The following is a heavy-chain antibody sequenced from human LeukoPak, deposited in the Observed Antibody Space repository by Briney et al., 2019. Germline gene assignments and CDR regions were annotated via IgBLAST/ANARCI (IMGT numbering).Heavy chain of an antibody. J-gene: IGHJ4*02. D-gene: IGHD5-18*01. CDR2: IISTYGAS. V-gene: IGHV1-69*05. Sequence: SVKVSCKASGDTVRKYAIGWVRQAPGQGLEWIGGIISTYGASNSAQKFQGRVTLTTDESANTAYMELRSLRSQDTAVYYCARDRTGYGNYYFDSWGQGTPVTVSS. CDR1: GDTVRKYA. CDR3: ARDRTGYGNYYFDS.